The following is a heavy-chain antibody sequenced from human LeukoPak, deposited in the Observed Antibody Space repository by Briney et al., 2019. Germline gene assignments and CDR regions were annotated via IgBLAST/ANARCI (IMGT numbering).Heavy chain of an antibody. CDR1: GFTFSSYA. CDR3: AKDRVVVVAATNFDY. D-gene: IGHD2-15*01. V-gene: IGHV3-23*01. J-gene: IGHJ4*02. CDR2: ISGSGGST. Sequence: GGSLRLSCAASGFTFSSYAMSWVRQAPGKGLEWVSAISGSGGSTYYADSVKGWFTISRDNSKNTLYLQMNSLRAEDTAVYYCAKDRVVVVAATNFDYWGQGTLVTVSS.